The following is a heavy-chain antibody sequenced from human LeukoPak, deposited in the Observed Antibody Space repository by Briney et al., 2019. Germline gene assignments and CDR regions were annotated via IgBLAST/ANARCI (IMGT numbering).Heavy chain of an antibody. CDR2: IGSSGSTI. J-gene: IGHJ4*02. V-gene: IGHV3-48*03. CDR3: AGVDSSGWYGGFDY. Sequence: GGSLRLSCAASGFTFSSYEMNWVRQAPGKGLEWVSYIGSSGSTIYYADSVKGRFTISRDNAKNSLYLQMNSLRAEDTAVYYCAGVDSSGWYGGFDYWGQGTLVTVSS. CDR1: GFTFSSYE. D-gene: IGHD6-19*01.